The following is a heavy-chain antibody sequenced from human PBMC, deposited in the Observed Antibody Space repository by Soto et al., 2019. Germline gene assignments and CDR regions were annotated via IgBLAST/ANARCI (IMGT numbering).Heavy chain of an antibody. J-gene: IGHJ4*02. V-gene: IGHV3-30-3*01. CDR3: ARDPDYYDSNGPFDY. D-gene: IGHD3-22*01. Sequence: QVQLVESGGGVVQPGRSLRLSCAASGFTFSSYAMHWVRQAPGKGLEWVAVISYDGSNKYYADSVKGRFTISRDNSKNTLSLQMNSLRADDTAVYYCARDPDYYDSNGPFDYWGQGTLVTVSS. CDR2: ISYDGSNK. CDR1: GFTFSSYA.